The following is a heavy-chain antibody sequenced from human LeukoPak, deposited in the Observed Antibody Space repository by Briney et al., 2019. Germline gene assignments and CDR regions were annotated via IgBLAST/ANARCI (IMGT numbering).Heavy chain of an antibody. J-gene: IGHJ6*02. CDR1: GGSISSSSYY. Sequence: SETLSLTCTVSGGSISSSSYYWGWIRQPPGKGLEWIGSIYYSGSTYYNPSLKSRVTIPVDTSKNQFSLKLSSVTAADTAVYYCARLVGLRSIPYYYYYGMDVWGQGTTVTVSS. CDR2: IYYSGST. D-gene: IGHD5-12*01. V-gene: IGHV4-39*01. CDR3: ARLVGLRSIPYYYYYGMDV.